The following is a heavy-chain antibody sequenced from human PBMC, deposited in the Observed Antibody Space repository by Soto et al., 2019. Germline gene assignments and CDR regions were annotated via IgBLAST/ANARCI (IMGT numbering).Heavy chain of an antibody. CDR3: ARTPKSGWYDY. V-gene: IGHV1-69*02. D-gene: IGHD6-19*01. CDR2: IIPILGIA. CDR1: GGTFSSYT. J-gene: IGHJ4*02. Sequence: ASVKVSCKASGGTFSSYTISWVRQAPGQGLGWMGRIIPILGIANYAQKFQGRVTITADKSTSTAYMELSSLRSEDTAVYYCARTPKSGWYDYWGQGTLVTVSS.